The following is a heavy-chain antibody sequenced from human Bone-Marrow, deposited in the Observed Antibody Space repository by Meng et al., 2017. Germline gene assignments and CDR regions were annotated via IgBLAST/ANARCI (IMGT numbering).Heavy chain of an antibody. CDR3: ARDQEVLLWFGELLVRSDYYYGMDV. CDR1: GLTFRNHG. V-gene: IGHV3-21*01. Sequence: GESLKISCIASGLTFRNHGMHWVRQAPGKGLEWVSSISSSSSYIYYADSVKGRFTISRDNAKNSLYLQMNSLRAEDTAVYYCARDQEVLLWFGELLVRSDYYYGMDVWGQGTTVTVSS. J-gene: IGHJ6*02. CDR2: ISSSSSYI. D-gene: IGHD3-10*01.